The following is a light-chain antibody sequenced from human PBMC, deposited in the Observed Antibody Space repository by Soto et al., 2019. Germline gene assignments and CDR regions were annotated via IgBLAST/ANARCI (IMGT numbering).Light chain of an antibody. CDR3: QAWDSSTADVV. V-gene: IGLV3-1*01. J-gene: IGLJ2*01. CDR2: QDS. Sequence: SYELTQPPSVSVSPGQTASITFSGAELGDKYACWYQQKPGQSPVLVIYQDSKRPSGIPERFSGSNSGNTATLTISGTQAMDEADYYCQAWDSSTADVVFGGGTKLTVL. CDR1: ELGDKY.